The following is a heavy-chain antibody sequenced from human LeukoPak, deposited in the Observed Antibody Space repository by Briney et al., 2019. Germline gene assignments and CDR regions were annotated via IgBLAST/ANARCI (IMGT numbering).Heavy chain of an antibody. V-gene: IGHV1-2*02. CDR3: ARVIGFGELSLGH. J-gene: IGHJ4*02. CDR2: INPKSGGT. Sequence: GASVKVSCKTSGYTFTGYYMHWVRQAPGQGLEWMGWINPKSGGTNYAQKFQGRVTMTRGTSISTAYMELSRLRSDDTAVYFCARVIGFGELSLGHWGQGTLVTVSS. D-gene: IGHD3-10*01. CDR1: GYTFTGYY.